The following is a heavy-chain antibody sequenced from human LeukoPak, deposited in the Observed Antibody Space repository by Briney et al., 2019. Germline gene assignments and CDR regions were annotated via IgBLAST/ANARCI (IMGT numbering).Heavy chain of an antibody. Sequence: GGSLRLSCAASGFTFSSYSMNWVRQAPGKGLEWVSSISSSSSYIYYADSVKGRFTISRDNAKNSLYLQMNSLRAEDTAVYYCARMMVRGVIIDPEDYYYMDVWGKGTTVTVSS. D-gene: IGHD3-10*01. CDR2: ISSSSSYI. CDR3: ARMMVRGVIIDPEDYYYMDV. V-gene: IGHV3-21*01. CDR1: GFTFSSYS. J-gene: IGHJ6*03.